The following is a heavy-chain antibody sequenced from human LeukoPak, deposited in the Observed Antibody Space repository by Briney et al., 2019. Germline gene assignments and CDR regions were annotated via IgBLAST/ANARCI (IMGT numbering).Heavy chain of an antibody. CDR1: GGSITDYY. D-gene: IGHD3-22*01. CDR2: DYYSGSS. CDR3: ARDLKLDGSSGYYAFDI. Sequence: SETLSLTYTVSGGSITDYYWGWIRQPPGKGLEGIGYDYYSGSSNYNPSLKSRVTISVDTSKNQFSLKMSSVTAADTAVYYCARDLKLDGSSGYYAFDIWGQGTMVTVSS. V-gene: IGHV4-59*01. J-gene: IGHJ3*02.